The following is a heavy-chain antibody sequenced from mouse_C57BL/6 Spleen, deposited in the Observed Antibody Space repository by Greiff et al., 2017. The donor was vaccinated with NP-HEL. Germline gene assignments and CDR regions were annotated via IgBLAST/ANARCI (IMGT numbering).Heavy chain of an antibody. Sequence: VQLQQPGAELVKPGASVKLSCKASGYTFTSYWMHWVKQRPGQGLEWIGMIHPNSGSTNYNEKFKSKATLTVDKSSSTAYMQLSSLTSEDSAVYYCARGDDYDWYFDYWGQGTTLTVSS. J-gene: IGHJ2*01. D-gene: IGHD2-4*01. CDR1: GYTFTSYW. CDR3: ARGDDYDWYFDY. V-gene: IGHV1-64*01. CDR2: IHPNSGST.